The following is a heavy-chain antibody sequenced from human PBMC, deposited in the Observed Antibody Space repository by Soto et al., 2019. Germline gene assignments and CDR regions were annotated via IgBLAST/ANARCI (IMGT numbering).Heavy chain of an antibody. Sequence: GGSLRLSCAASGFTFSSYAMHWVRQAPGKGLEWVAVISYDGSNKYYADSVKGRFTISRDNSKNTLYLQMNSLRAEDTAVYYCARGQYQLWEPSQQLAIHHFDYWGQGTLVTVSS. CDR1: GFTFSSYA. J-gene: IGHJ4*02. D-gene: IGHD6-13*01. CDR2: ISYDGSNK. CDR3: ARGQYQLWEPSQQLAIHHFDY. V-gene: IGHV3-30-3*01.